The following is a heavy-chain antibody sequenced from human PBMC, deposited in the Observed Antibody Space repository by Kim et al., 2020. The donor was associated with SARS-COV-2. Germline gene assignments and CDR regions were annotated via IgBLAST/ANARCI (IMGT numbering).Heavy chain of an antibody. CDR2: IRTDGSA. V-gene: IGHV3-74*03. Sequence: GGSLRLSCAASGFTFSDYRMNWVRQVPGKGLEWVSHIRTDGSATYADSVKGRFTISRDNAKNTLYLQMSSLRAEDTAIYHCTRDYYYRMDVWGQGTTVTVSS. J-gene: IGHJ6*02. CDR1: GFTFSDYR. CDR3: TRDYYYRMDV.